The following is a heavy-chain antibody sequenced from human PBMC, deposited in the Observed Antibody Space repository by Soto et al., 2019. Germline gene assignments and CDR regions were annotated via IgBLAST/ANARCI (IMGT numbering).Heavy chain of an antibody. CDR1: GFTLGNYW. J-gene: IGHJ4*02. V-gene: IGHV3-74*01. D-gene: IGHD1-1*01. Sequence: GGSLRLSCAASGFTLGNYWMHWVRQAPGKGLVWVSRINDYGTTINYAESVEGRFIISRDDAKSEVYLQMNNLRAEDSAVYYCARGGLDPFDYWGQGALVTVSS. CDR2: INDYGTTI. CDR3: ARGGLDPFDY.